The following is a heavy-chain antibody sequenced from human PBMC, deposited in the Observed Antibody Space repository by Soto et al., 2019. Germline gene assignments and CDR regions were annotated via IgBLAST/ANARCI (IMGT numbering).Heavy chain of an antibody. CDR2: ISSSSSTI. Sequence: GPLRLSCAASGFTFSSYSMNWVRQAPGKGLEWVSYISSSSSTIYYADSVKGRFTISRDNAKNSLYLQMNSLRDEDTAVYYCARAAHDYGDYLDYWGQGTLVTVSS. CDR3: ARAAHDYGDYLDY. V-gene: IGHV3-48*02. D-gene: IGHD4-17*01. J-gene: IGHJ4*02. CDR1: GFTFSSYS.